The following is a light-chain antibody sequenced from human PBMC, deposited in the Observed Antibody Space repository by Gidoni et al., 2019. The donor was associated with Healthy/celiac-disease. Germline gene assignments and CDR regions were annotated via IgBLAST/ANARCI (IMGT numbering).Light chain of an antibody. Sequence: DIVMTQSPLSLPVTPGEPASISCRSSQSLLHSNGYNYLDWYLQKPGQSPQLLIYLGSNRASGVPDRFSGSGSGTDFTLKIIRVEAEDVGVYYCMQALQTTYTFGQGTKLEIK. CDR1: QSLLHSNGYNY. CDR2: LGS. CDR3: MQALQTTYT. J-gene: IGKJ2*01. V-gene: IGKV2-28*01.